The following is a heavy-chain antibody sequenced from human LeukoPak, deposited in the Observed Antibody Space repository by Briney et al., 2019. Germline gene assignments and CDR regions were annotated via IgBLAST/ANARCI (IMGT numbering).Heavy chain of an antibody. CDR2: ISSSSSYI. CDR1: GFTFSSYS. D-gene: IGHD3-22*01. Sequence: GGSLRLSCAASGFTFSSYSMNWVRQAPGKGLERVSSISSSSSYIYYADSVKGRFTISRDNAKNSLYPQMNSLRAEDTAVYYCAGAPYDSSGYYYYWDQGTLVTVSS. V-gene: IGHV3-21*01. CDR3: AGAPYDSSGYYYY. J-gene: IGHJ4*02.